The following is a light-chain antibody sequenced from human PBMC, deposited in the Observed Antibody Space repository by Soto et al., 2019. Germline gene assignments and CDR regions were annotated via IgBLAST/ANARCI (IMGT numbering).Light chain of an antibody. J-gene: IGKJ1*01. CDR2: GAA. CDR1: QTIGSSH. V-gene: IGKV3-20*01. CDR3: QHYDSSLRT. Sequence: FGLTQSPGTLSLCPGERATLSCRASQTIGSSHLAWYQQKPGQAPRLLIYGAASRATDIPDRFSGSGSGADFTLTISRLNPEDFAVYYCQHYDSSLRTFGPGTKVDIK.